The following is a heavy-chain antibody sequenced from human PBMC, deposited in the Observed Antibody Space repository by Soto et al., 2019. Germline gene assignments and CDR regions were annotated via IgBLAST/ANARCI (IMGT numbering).Heavy chain of an antibody. V-gene: IGHV3-30*19. CDR1: GFTFRSYV. Sequence: QVQLVESGGGVVQPGTSLRVSCVGSGFTFRSYVMHWVRQAPGKGLEWVALTSYDESDKYYGDSVRGRFTISRDNSRNTVDLQMDSLRLEDTAVIYCARWGTTGGLDVWGQGTLVSVSS. CDR2: TSYDESDK. D-gene: IGHD3-16*01. CDR3: ARWGTTGGLDV. J-gene: IGHJ1*01.